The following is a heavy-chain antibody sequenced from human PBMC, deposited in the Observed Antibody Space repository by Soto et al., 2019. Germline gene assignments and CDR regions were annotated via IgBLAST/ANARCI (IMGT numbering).Heavy chain of an antibody. D-gene: IGHD5-12*01. CDR1: GFTFDDYT. Sequence: EVQLVESGGVVVQPGGSLRLSCAGSGFTFDDYTMHWVRQAPGKGLEWVSLIVWDGSRRKYADSVKGRFTISRDNSKTSLSLQMNSLRTEDTAFYYCAKESRDGYHYFDYWGQGTLVTVSS. CDR2: IVWDGSRR. V-gene: IGHV3-43*01. CDR3: AKESRDGYHYFDY. J-gene: IGHJ4*02.